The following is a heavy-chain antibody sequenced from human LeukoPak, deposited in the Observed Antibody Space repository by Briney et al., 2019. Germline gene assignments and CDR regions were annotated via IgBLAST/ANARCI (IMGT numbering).Heavy chain of an antibody. V-gene: IGHV3-23*01. CDR3: ARDRGRSARGHYYGMDV. D-gene: IGHD2-15*01. Sequence: GGSLRLSCAASGFTFSSSAMSWVRQAPGKGLEWVSAISNNGGYTYYADSVQGRFTISRDNSKNSLSLQMNSLRAEDTAVYYCARDRGRSARGHYYGMDVWGQGTAVAVSS. CDR2: ISNNGGYT. CDR1: GFTFSSSA. J-gene: IGHJ6*02.